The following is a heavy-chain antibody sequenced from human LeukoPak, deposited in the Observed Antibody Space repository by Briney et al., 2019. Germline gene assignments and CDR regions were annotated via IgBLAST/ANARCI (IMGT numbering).Heavy chain of an antibody. CDR2: MNPNSGNT. CDR1: GYTFTNYD. D-gene: IGHD4-17*01. J-gene: IGHJ4*02. Sequence: ASVKVSCKASGYTFTNYDINWVRQATGQGLEWMGWMNPNSGNTGYAQKFQGRVSMTRNTSISTAYMELSSLRSEDTAGYYCARGIGSTTVTTLEYYFDYWGQGTLVTVSS. V-gene: IGHV1-8*01. CDR3: ARGIGSTTVTTLEYYFDY.